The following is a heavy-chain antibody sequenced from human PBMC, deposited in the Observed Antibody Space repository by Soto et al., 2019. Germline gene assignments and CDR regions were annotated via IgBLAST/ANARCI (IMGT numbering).Heavy chain of an antibody. CDR3: WSRPRTAGDDSFDH. CDR2: INHDGALT. J-gene: IGHJ4*02. V-gene: IGHV3-23*01. Sequence: VGSLRLSCEASGFTFSNFDSSCVRQAPGKGLEWVSGINHDGALTFYPDSLKGRFTISRDNSKNTLYLQMNRLRAEDTALYSCWSRPRTAGDDSFDHWGQGTLVTVSA. CDR1: GFTFSNFD. D-gene: IGHD6-13*01.